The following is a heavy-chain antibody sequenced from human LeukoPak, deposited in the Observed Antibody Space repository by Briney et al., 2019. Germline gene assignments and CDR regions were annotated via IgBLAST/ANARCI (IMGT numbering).Heavy chain of an antibody. V-gene: IGHV4-59*13. J-gene: IGHJ5*02. CDR1: GGSISNYY. CDR2: IYYSGST. Sequence: SETLSLTCTVGGGSISNYYWSWIRRPPAKGLEGSGYIYYSGSTSYNPSLKSQVTISGDTSKNHFSLKLSSLTAADTAVYYCARSRSSRWEGWFDPWGQGTLVTVSS. D-gene: IGHD6-13*01. CDR3: ARSRSSRWEGWFDP.